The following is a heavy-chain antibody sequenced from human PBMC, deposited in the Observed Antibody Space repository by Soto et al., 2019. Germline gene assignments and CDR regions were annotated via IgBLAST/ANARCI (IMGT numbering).Heavy chain of an antibody. CDR2: INPSGGST. J-gene: IGHJ4*02. D-gene: IGHD3-22*01. CDR3: ARGYYDSSGPLLSYFDY. CDR1: GYTFTSYY. Sequence: ASVKVSCKASGYTFTSYYMHWVRQAPGQGLEWMGIINPSGGSTSYAQKFQGRVTMTRDTSTSTVYMELSSLRSEDTAVYYCARGYYDSSGPLLSYFDYWGQGTLVTVSS. V-gene: IGHV1-46*01.